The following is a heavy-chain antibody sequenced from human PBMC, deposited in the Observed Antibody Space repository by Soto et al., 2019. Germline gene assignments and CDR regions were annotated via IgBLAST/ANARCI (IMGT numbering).Heavy chain of an antibody. V-gene: IGHV3-23*01. CDR1: GFTFSSYA. D-gene: IGHD5-12*01. Sequence: GSLRLSWAASGFTFSSYAMSWFRQAPGKGLEWVSAISGSGGSTYYADSVKGRFTISRDNSKNTLYLQMNSLRAEDTAVYYCAAAEYSGWFDPWGQGTLVTVS. CDR3: AAAEYSGWFDP. CDR2: ISGSGGST. J-gene: IGHJ5*02.